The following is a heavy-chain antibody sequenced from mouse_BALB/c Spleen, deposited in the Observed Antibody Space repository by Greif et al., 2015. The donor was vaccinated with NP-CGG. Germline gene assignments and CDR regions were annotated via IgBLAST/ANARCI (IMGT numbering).Heavy chain of an antibody. V-gene: IGHV14-3*02. CDR1: GFNIKDTY. J-gene: IGHJ4*01. CDR2: IDPANGNT. CDR3: ARGYYGSSHYAMDY. D-gene: IGHD1-1*01. Sequence: EVQLQQSGAELVKPGASVKLSCTASGFNIKDTYMHWVKQRPEQGLEWIGRIDPANGNTKYDPKFQGKATITADTSSNTAYLQLSSLTSEDTAVYYCARGYYGSSHYAMDYWGQGTSVTVSS.